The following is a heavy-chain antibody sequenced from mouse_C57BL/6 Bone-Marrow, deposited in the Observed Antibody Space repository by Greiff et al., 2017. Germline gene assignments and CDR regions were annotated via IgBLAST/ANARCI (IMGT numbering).Heavy chain of an antibody. Sequence: VQLQQPGAELVKPGASVKLSCKASGYTFTSYWMHWVKQRPGRGLEWIGRIDPNSGGTKYNEKFKSKATLTVDKPSSTAYMQLSSLTSEDSAVYYCARWAITTVVADWYFDVWGTGTTGTVSS. J-gene: IGHJ1*03. V-gene: IGHV1-72*01. CDR1: GYTFTSYW. CDR3: ARWAITTVVADWYFDV. CDR2: IDPNSGGT. D-gene: IGHD1-1*01.